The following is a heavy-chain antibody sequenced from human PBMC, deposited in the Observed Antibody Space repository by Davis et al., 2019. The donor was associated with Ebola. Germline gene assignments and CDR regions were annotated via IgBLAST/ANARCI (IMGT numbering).Heavy chain of an antibody. CDR3: ASIPGFGPKTKCYFNYYYGIGF. V-gene: IGHV3-30*04. J-gene: IGHJ6*02. Sequence: SCKASGYTFTSYAMHWVRQAPGKGLEWVAVISYDGSNKYYADSVKGRFTISRDNSKNTLYLQMNSLRAEDTAVYYCASIPGFGPKTKCYFNYYYGIGFWGQGTTVTVSS. CDR1: GYTFTSYA. CDR2: ISYDGSNK. D-gene: IGHD3-10*01.